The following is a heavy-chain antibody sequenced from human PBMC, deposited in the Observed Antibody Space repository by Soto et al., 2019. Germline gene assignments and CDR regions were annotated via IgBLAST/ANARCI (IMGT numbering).Heavy chain of an antibody. CDR2: IYYSGST. D-gene: IGHD5-12*01. J-gene: IGHJ5*02. CDR1: GGSISSGGYY. Sequence: PSETLSLTCTVSGGSISSGGYYWSWIRQHPGKGLEWIGYIYYSGSTYYNPSLKSRVTISVDTSKNQFSLKLSSVTAADTAVYYCVRLPLEGVWFDPWGQGTLVTSPQ. V-gene: IGHV4-31*03. CDR3: VRLPLEGVWFDP.